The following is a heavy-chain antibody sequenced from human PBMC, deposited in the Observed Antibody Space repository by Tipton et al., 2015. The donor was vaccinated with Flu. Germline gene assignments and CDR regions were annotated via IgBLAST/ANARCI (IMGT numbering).Heavy chain of an antibody. Sequence: QVQLVQSGAEVKKPGASVKVSCKASGYTFTGYYMHWVRQAPGQGLEWMGWINPNSGGTNYAQKFQGRVTMTRDTSISTAYMELSRLRSDDTAVYYCARDLVYYGSVPELVDYWGQGTLVTVSS. CDR2: INPNSGGT. D-gene: IGHD3-10*01. V-gene: IGHV1-2*02. J-gene: IGHJ4*02. CDR3: ARDLVYYGSVPELVDY. CDR1: GYTFTGYY.